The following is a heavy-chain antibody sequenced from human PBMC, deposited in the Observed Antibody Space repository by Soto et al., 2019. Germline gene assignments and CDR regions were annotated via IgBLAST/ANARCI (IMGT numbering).Heavy chain of an antibody. J-gene: IGHJ4*02. CDR2: ISAYNGNT. CDR1: GYTFTSYG. CDR3: ARDRSYGPPDFDYYFDY. V-gene: IGHV1-18*04. Sequence: ASVKVSCKASGYTFTSYGISWVRQAPGQGLEWMGWISAYNGNTNYAQKLQGRVTMTTDASTSTAYMERRSLRSDDTAVYYCARDRSYGPPDFDYYFDYWGQGTLVTVSS. D-gene: IGHD5-18*01.